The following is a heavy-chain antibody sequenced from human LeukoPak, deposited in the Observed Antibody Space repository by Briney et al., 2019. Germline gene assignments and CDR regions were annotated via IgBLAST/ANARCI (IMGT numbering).Heavy chain of an antibody. CDR1: GFTFSSYA. J-gene: IGHJ4*02. D-gene: IGHD3-3*01. V-gene: IGHV3-30-3*01. Sequence: GGSLRLSCAASGFTFSSYAMHWVRQAPGKGLEWVAVISYDGSNKYYADSVKGRFTISRDNSKNTLYLQMNSLRAEDTAVYYCARDGSGTGSYYDFWSGRPDYWGQGTLVTVSS. CDR2: ISYDGSNK. CDR3: ARDGSGTGSYYDFWSGRPDY.